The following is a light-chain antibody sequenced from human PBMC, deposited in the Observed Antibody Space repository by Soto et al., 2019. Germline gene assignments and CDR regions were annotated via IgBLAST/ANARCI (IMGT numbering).Light chain of an antibody. CDR1: RSISSW. CDR2: DAS. Sequence: DIHITQSPSTLSASVGDRVTITCRASRSISSWLAWYQQKPGKAPKLLIYDASSLESGVPSRFSGRGFGTEFSFTISSLQPDDFGTYYCQHMRTFGQGTKVDIK. J-gene: IGKJ1*01. V-gene: IGKV1-5*01. CDR3: QHMRT.